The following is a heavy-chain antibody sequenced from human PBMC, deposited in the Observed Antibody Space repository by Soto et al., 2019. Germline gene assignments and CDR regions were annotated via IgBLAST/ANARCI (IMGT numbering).Heavy chain of an antibody. V-gene: IGHV5-51*01. J-gene: IGHJ4*02. CDR1: GYSFTTYW. CDR2: IYPGDSDI. CDR3: ERQANCYDTNSFDY. D-gene: IGHD3-22*01. Sequence: GESLKISCKGSGYSFTTYWIGCVRQMPGKGLECMGVIYPGDSDIRFSPSLQGPVTISADMSLSTAYLQWGNLRVSDTAMYYYERQANCYDTNSFDYWGQGTLVTVSS.